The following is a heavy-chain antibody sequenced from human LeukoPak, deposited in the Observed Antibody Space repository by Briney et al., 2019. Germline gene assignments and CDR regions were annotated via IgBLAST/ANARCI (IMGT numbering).Heavy chain of an antibody. CDR3: AKGGSGDAFDI. Sequence: QSGRSLRLSCAASGFTFDGYAMHWVRQVPGKGLEWVSGISWNSGSIGYADSVKGRFTISRDNAKNSLYLQMNSLRAEDTALYYCAKGGSGDAFDIWGQGTMVTVSS. V-gene: IGHV3-9*01. CDR1: GFTFDGYA. J-gene: IGHJ3*02. CDR2: ISWNSGSI. D-gene: IGHD2-15*01.